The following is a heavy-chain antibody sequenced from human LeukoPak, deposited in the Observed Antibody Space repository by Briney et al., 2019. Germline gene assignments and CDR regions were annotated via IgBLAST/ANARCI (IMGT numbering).Heavy chain of an antibody. Sequence: PGGSLRLSCAASGFTFSSYAMSWGRQAPGKGLEWVSAISGSGGSTYYADSVKGRFTISRDNSKNTLYLQMNSLRAEDTAVYYCAKDREDIVVVVAALVFDYWGQGTLVTVSS. D-gene: IGHD2-15*01. CDR2: ISGSGGST. CDR1: GFTFSSYA. J-gene: IGHJ4*02. V-gene: IGHV3-23*01. CDR3: AKDREDIVVVVAALVFDY.